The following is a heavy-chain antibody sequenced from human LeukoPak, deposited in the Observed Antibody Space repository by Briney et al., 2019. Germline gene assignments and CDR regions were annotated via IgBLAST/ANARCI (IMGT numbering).Heavy chain of an antibody. CDR2: ISSSSSTI. Sequence: GGSLRLSCAASGFTFSSYSMNWVRQAPGKGLEWVSYISSSSSTIYYADSVKGRFTISRDNAKNSLYLQMNSLRAEDTAVYYCARAVTYGDYDWFDPWGQGTLVTVSS. V-gene: IGHV3-48*01. CDR3: ARAVTYGDYDWFDP. J-gene: IGHJ5*02. D-gene: IGHD4-17*01. CDR1: GFTFSSYS.